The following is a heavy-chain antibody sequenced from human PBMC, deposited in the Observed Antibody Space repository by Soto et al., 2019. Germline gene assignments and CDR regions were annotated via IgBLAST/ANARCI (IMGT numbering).Heavy chain of an antibody. J-gene: IGHJ6*02. CDR3: ARGNTAMATNFYYYGMDV. D-gene: IGHD5-18*01. V-gene: IGHV1-3*01. CDR2: INAGNGNT. CDR1: GYTFTSYA. Sequence: ASVKVSCKASGYTFTSYAMHWVRQAPGQRLEWMGWINAGNGNTNYAQKFQGRVTITADKSTSTAYMELSSLRSEDTAVYYCARGNTAMATNFYYYGMDVWGQGTTVTVSS.